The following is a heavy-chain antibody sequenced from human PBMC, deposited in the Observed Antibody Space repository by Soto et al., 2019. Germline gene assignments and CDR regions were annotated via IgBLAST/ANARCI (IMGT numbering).Heavy chain of an antibody. V-gene: IGHV4-59*12. CDR1: GGSISSYY. CDR2: IYYSGST. J-gene: IGHJ5*02. D-gene: IGHD6-6*01. CDR3: ARGRTIASRWWFDP. Sequence: PSETLSLTWTVSGGSISSYYWTWIRQLPGKGLEWIGYIYYSGSTNYNPSLKSRVTISVDTSNNHFSLRLTSVTAADTAVYYCARGRTIASRWWFDPWGQGILVTVSS.